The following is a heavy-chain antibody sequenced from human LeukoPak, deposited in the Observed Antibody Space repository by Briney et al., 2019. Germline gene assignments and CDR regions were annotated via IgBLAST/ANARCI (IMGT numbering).Heavy chain of an antibody. CDR1: GYTFTGYY. Sequence: ASVKVSCKASGYTFTGYYMHWVRQAPGQGLEWMGWINPNSGGTNYAQKFQGRVTMTRDTSISTAYMELSRLRSDDTAVYYCARSAISMVRGVTHFDYWGQGTLVTVSS. CDR3: ARSAISMVRGVTHFDY. CDR2: INPNSGGT. J-gene: IGHJ4*02. D-gene: IGHD3-10*01. V-gene: IGHV1-2*02.